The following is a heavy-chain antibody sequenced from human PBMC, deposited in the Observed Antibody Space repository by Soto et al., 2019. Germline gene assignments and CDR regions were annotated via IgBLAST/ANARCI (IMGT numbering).Heavy chain of an antibody. V-gene: IGHV3-23*01. Sequence: EVQVSESGGGLVRPGGSLRLSCAASGFIFTNYAMNWVRQAPGKGLEWVSVIGGRGNSAYYADSVQGRFTISRDNSKNTLSLQMSSLTADDTAIYYCVKTNGWFDPWGQGTLVTVSS. D-gene: IGHD2-8*01. J-gene: IGHJ5*02. CDR3: VKTNGWFDP. CDR2: IGGRGNSA. CDR1: GFIFTNYA.